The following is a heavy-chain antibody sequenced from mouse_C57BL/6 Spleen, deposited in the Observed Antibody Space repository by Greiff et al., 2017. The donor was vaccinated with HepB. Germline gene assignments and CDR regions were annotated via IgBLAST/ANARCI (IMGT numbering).Heavy chain of an antibody. Sequence: EVQRVESGGGLVKPGGSLKLSCAASGFTFSSYAMSWVRQTPEKRLEWVATISDGGSYTYYPDNVKGRFTISRDNAKNNLYLQMSHLKSEDTAMYYCAREKDDYEDFDVWGTGTTVTVSS. CDR2: ISDGGSYT. V-gene: IGHV5-4*01. J-gene: IGHJ1*03. CDR1: GFTFSSYA. CDR3: AREKDDYEDFDV. D-gene: IGHD2-4*01.